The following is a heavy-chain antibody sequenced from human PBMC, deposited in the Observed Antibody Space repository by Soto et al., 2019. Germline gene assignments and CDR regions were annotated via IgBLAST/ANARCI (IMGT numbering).Heavy chain of an antibody. V-gene: IGHV3-30*18. CDR3: SKDWGSSGWYNWFDP. CDR2: ISHDGGAT. CDR1: GFTFSTSG. D-gene: IGHD6-13*01. Sequence: QVQLVESGGGVVQSGRSLRLSCAASGFTFSTSGMHWIRQAPGKWLAWVAMISHDGGATYYVDSVKGRFTISRDTDKNTLHLQIDSLRPEDTATYYCSKDWGSSGWYNWFDPWGQGTLVTVSS. J-gene: IGHJ5*02.